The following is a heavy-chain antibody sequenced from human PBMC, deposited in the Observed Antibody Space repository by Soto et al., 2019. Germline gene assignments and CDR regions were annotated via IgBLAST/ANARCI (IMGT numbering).Heavy chain of an antibody. CDR2: IYYSGST. J-gene: IGHJ5*02. D-gene: IGHD2-2*01. CDR1: GGSISSGDYY. CDR3: AREVVVVPAAMVWFDP. Sequence: QVQLQESGPGLVKPSQTLSLTCTVSGGSISSGDYYWSWIRQPPGKGLEWIGYIYYSGSTYYNPSLKSRVTISVDTSKNQFSLKLSSVTAADTAVYYCAREVVVVPAAMVWFDPWGQGTLVTVSS. V-gene: IGHV4-30-4*01.